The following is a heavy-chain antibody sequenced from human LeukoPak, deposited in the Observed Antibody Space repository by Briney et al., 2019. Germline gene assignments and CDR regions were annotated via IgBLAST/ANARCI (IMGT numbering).Heavy chain of an antibody. J-gene: IGHJ4*02. D-gene: IGHD1-7*01. Sequence: GASVKVSCKASGYTFTSYGISWVRQAPGQGREWMGWISAYNGNTNYAQKLQGRVTMTTDTSTSTDYMELRSLRSDDTAVYYCARDGAGTTPFDYWGQGTLVTVSS. CDR3: ARDGAGTTPFDY. CDR2: ISAYNGNT. CDR1: GYTFTSYG. V-gene: IGHV1-18*01.